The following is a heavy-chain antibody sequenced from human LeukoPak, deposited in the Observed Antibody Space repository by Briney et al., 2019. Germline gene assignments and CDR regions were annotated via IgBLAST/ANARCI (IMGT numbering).Heavy chain of an antibody. CDR3: ARDLEAVAGTHY. D-gene: IGHD6-19*01. V-gene: IGHV1-2*02. CDR2: INPNSGGT. Sequence: ASVKVSCKASGYTFSTYDITWVRQAPGQGLEWMGWINPNSGGTNYAQKFQGRVTMTRDTSISTAYMELSRLRSDDTAVYYCARDLEAVAGTHYWGQGTLVTVSS. J-gene: IGHJ4*02. CDR1: GYTFSTYD.